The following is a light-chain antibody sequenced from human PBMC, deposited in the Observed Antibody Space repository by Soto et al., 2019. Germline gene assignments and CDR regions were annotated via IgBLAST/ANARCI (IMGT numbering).Light chain of an antibody. Sequence: EIVMTQSPATLSVSPGERATLSCRASQSVSSNLAWYQQKPGQAPRLLIYGASTRATGIPARFSGSGSGTELTRTTSSLQCQDVAVYYCHQYNNGPRGPFGQGTKLEIQ. V-gene: IGKV3-15*01. CDR2: GAS. CDR3: HQYNNGPRGP. J-gene: IGKJ2*01. CDR1: QSVSSN.